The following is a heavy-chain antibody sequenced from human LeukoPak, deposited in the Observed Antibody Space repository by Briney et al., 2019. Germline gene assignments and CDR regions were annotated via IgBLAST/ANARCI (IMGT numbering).Heavy chain of an antibody. CDR2: ISWNSGSI. V-gene: IGHV3-9*01. D-gene: IGHD2-2*01. CDR1: GFTFDDYA. Sequence: PGGSLRLSCAASGFTFDDYAMHWVRQPPGKGLEWVSGISWNSGSIGYADSVKGRFTISRDNAKNSLYLQMNSLRAEDTAVYYCAKEAKLAAIGAFDIWGQGTMVTVSS. J-gene: IGHJ3*02. CDR3: AKEAKLAAIGAFDI.